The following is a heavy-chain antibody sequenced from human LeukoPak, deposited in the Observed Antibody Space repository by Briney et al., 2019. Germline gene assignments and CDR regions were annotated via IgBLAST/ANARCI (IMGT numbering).Heavy chain of an antibody. Sequence: GTSLRLSCVASGFTFTSYGMHWVRQAPGKGLEWVAVSWFAGDTKYYADSVKGRFTISRDNSKNTVYLQLNSLRAEDTAVYYCAKEWEDTAMVYGYWGQGTLVTVSS. CDR3: AKEWEDTAMVYGY. D-gene: IGHD5-18*01. J-gene: IGHJ4*02. CDR1: GFTFTSYG. CDR2: SWFAGDTK. V-gene: IGHV3-33*06.